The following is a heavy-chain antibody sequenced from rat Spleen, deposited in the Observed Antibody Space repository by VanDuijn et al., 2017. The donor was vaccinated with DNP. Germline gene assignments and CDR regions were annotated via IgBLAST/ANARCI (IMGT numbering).Heavy chain of an antibody. CDR2: INYSGTT. V-gene: IGHV3-1*01. D-gene: IGHD1-9*01. CDR3: ARPGYGYTDWYFDF. J-gene: IGHJ1*01. Sequence: EVQLQESGPGLVKPSQSLSLTCSVTGYSITSNYWAWIRKFPGNKMEWMGYINYSGTTAYNPSLKSRISITRDTSKNQFFLQLNSVTTEDTATYYCARPGYGYTDWYFDFWGPGTMVTVSS. CDR1: GYSITSNY.